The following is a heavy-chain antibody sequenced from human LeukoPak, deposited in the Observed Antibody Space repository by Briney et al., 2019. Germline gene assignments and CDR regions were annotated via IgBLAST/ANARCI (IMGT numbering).Heavy chain of an antibody. CDR1: GYTFTGYY. Sequence: ASVKVSCKASGYTFTGYYMHWVRQAPGQGLEWMGWINPNSGGTNYAQRFQGRVTMTRDMSTSTVYMELSSLRSEDTAVYYCARVMTTVTSGVFDIWGQGTMVTVSS. CDR2: INPNSGGT. CDR3: ARVMTTVTSGVFDI. J-gene: IGHJ3*02. V-gene: IGHV1-2*02. D-gene: IGHD4-17*01.